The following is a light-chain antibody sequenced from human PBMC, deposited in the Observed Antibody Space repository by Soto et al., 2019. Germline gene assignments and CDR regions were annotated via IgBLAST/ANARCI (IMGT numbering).Light chain of an antibody. CDR2: ETD. Sequence: QSVLTQPASVSGSPGQSITISCTGTNNDVGGHMYVSWYQHQAGEVPKLIIYETDARPSGVSHRFSWSKSGNTASLTISGLQAEDEATYYCSAYRRGIIVFGGGTQLTVL. CDR1: NNDVGGHMY. V-gene: IGLV2-14*01. CDR3: SAYRRGIIV. J-gene: IGLJ2*01.